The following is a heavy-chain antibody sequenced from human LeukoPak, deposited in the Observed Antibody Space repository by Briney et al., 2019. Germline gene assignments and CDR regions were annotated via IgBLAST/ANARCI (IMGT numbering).Heavy chain of an antibody. V-gene: IGHV4-59*01. Sequence: SETLSLTCTVSGGPISSYYWSWIRQPPGKGLEWIGYIYYSGSTNYNPSLKSRVTISVDTSKNQFSLKLSSVTAADTAVYYCARPKGYCSSTSCYPPAFDIWGQGTMVTVSS. D-gene: IGHD2-2*01. J-gene: IGHJ3*02. CDR2: IYYSGST. CDR3: ARPKGYCSSTSCYPPAFDI. CDR1: GGPISSYY.